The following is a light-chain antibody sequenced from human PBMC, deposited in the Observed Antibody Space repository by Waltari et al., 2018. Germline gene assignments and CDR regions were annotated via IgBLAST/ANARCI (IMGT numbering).Light chain of an antibody. Sequence: SYVLTQPHSVSVAPGETATIPCGGNNIGRKSVHWYQQKAGQAPVLVIYVDNDRPSGIPERFSGAKSGNTATLAISGVEAGDEADYYCQVWDGITDEWVFGGGTKLTVL. CDR3: QVWDGITDEWV. CDR2: VDN. J-gene: IGLJ3*02. V-gene: IGLV3-21*02. CDR1: NIGRKS.